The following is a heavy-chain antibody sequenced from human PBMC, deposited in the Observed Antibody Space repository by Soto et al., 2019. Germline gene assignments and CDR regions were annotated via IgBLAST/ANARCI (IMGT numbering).Heavy chain of an antibody. Sequence: SQTLSLTCDISGDSVSTNTATWDWIRQSPSRGLEWLGRTYYRSRWYFDYAVSVKSRITISPDISNNQVSLQLTSVTPDDTAIFYCVRLIGNSWLDSWGQGTLVTVS. CDR2: TYYRSRWYF. CDR3: VRLIGNSWLDS. D-gene: IGHD3-22*01. V-gene: IGHV6-1*01. J-gene: IGHJ5*01. CDR1: GDSVSTNTAT.